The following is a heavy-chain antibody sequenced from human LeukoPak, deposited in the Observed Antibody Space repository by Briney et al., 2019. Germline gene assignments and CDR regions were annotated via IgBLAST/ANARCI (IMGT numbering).Heavy chain of an antibody. CDR1: GFTFSSYD. V-gene: IGHV3-13*01. J-gene: IGHJ2*01. CDR3: ARGVVYWYFDL. CDR2: IGTAGDT. D-gene: IGHD2-15*01. Sequence: GGSLRLSCSASGFTFSSYDMHWVRQATGKGLEWVSAIGTAGDTYYPGSVKGRFTISRENAKNSLYLQMNSLRAGDTAVYYCARGVVYWYFDLWGRGTLVTVSS.